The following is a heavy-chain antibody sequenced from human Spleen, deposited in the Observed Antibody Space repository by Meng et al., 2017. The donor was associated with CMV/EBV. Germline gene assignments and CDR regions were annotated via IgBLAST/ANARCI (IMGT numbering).Heavy chain of an antibody. D-gene: IGHD6-13*01. V-gene: IGHV1-2*02. CDR1: GYTFTGYY. J-gene: IGHJ4*02. Sequence: ASVKVSCKASGYTFTGYYMHWVRQAPGQGLERMGWINPNSGGTNYAQKFQGRVTMTRDTSISTAYMELSRLRSDDTAVYYCARGRIAAAGTFYYFDYWGQGTLVTVSS. CDR3: ARGRIAAAGTFYYFDY. CDR2: INPNSGGT.